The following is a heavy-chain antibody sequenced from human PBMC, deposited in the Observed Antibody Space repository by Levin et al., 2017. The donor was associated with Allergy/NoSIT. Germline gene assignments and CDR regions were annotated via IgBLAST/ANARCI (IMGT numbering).Heavy chain of an antibody. D-gene: IGHD3-9*01. V-gene: IGHV3-30*18. J-gene: IGHJ4*02. CDR3: AKEGIRDYDILTGYDLGYFDY. CDR2: ISYDGSRK. CDR1: GFTFSSHG. Sequence: SLKISCAASGFTFSSHGMNWVRQAPGKGLEWVAVISYDGSRKYYADSVKGRCAISRDNSKNTLYLQMNSLRAEDTAVYYCAKEGIRDYDILTGYDLGYFDYWGQGTLVTVSS.